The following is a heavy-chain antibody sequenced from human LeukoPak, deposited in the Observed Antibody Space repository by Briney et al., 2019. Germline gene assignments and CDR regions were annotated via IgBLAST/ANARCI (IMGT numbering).Heavy chain of an antibody. D-gene: IGHD4-23*01. CDR1: GGSISSSSYY. CDR2: IYYTGNT. CDR3: ARRWHYYYMDV. V-gene: IGHV4-39*01. J-gene: IGHJ6*03. Sequence: SETLSLTCTDSGGSISSSSYYWGWIRQPPGKGLEWIGSIYYTGNTYYNASLKSRVTISIDTSKNQISLKLSSVTAADTAVYYCARRWHYYYMDVWGKGTTVTVSS.